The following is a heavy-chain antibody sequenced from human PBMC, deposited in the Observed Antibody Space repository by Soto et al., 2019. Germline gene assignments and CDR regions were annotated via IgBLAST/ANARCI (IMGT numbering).Heavy chain of an antibody. J-gene: IGHJ3*02. D-gene: IGHD6-13*01. CDR1: GFTFSSYA. CDR2: ISGSGGST. V-gene: IGHV3-23*01. CDR3: AKDRLEYSSSWYRALPEYDAFDI. Sequence: PGGSLRLSCAASGFTFSSYAMSWVRQAPGKGLEWVSAISGSGGSTYYADSVKGRFTISRDNSKNTLYLQMNSLRAEDTAVYYCAKDRLEYSSSWYRALPEYDAFDIWGQGTMVTVSS.